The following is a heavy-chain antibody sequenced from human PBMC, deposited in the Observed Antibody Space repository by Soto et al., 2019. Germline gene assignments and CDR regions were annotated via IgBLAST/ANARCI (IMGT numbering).Heavy chain of an antibody. CDR3: ARSGSGSHQSV. CDR1: GFTFSSYG. Sequence: PGGSLRLSCTASGFTFSSYGMHWVRQAPGKGLVWVSRINSDGSSTSYADSVKGRFTISRDNAKNTLYLQMNSLRAEDTAVYYCARSGSGSHQSVWGQGTTVTVSS. J-gene: IGHJ6*02. V-gene: IGHV3-74*01. D-gene: IGHD3-10*01. CDR2: INSDGSST.